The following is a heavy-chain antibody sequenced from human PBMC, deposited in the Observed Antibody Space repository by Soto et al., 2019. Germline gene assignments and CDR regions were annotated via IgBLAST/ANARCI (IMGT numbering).Heavy chain of an antibody. CDR2: IYYSGST. CDR3: ARTYYYDSSAPTPFDY. D-gene: IGHD3-22*01. V-gene: IGHV4-30-4*01. Sequence: VQLQESGPGLVKPSQTLSLTCSVSGVSISSGDYYWNWIRQPPGKGLEWIGYIYYSGSTYYNPSLKSRVTISVDTSKNQFSLKLTSVTAADTAVYYCARTYYYDSSAPTPFDYWGQGTLVTVSS. J-gene: IGHJ4*02. CDR1: GVSISSGDYY.